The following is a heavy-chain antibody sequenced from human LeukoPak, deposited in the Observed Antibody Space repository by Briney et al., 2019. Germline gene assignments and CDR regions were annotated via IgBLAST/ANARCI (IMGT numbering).Heavy chain of an antibody. Sequence: PGGSLRLSCAASGFTFSSYSMNWVRQAPGKGLEWVSSISTSSTYIYYEDSVKGRFTISRDNAKNSLYLQMNSLRAEDTAVYYCARETGSQYCGGGSCYSFNYYFDYWGQGTLVTVSS. CDR3: ARETGSQYCGGGSCYSFNYYFDY. CDR2: ISTSSTYI. J-gene: IGHJ4*02. CDR1: GFTFSSYS. D-gene: IGHD2-15*01. V-gene: IGHV3-21*01.